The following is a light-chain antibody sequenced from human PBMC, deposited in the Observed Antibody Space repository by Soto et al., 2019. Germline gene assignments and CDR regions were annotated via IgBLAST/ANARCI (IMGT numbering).Light chain of an antibody. CDR3: QQYSSSPPEFT. V-gene: IGKV3-20*01. Sequence: EIVLTQSPGTLSVSPGERVTLSCRASQSVNSNYLAWYQQRPGQAPRRLIFGASYRATGIPDRFSGSGSGTDFTLTISRLEPEDFAVYYCQQYSSSPPEFTFGPGTKVDSK. J-gene: IGKJ3*01. CDR1: QSVNSNY. CDR2: GAS.